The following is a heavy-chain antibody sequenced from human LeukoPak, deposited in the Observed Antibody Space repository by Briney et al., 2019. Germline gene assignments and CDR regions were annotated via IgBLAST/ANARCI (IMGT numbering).Heavy chain of an antibody. J-gene: IGHJ4*02. CDR1: GFTFSSYA. Sequence: PGGSLRLSCAASGFTFSSYAMSWVRQAPGKGLEWVSAISGSGGSTYYADSVKGRFTISRDNSKNTLYLQMNSLRAEDTAVYYCAKGVDYYDSSGYWLMETPYFDYWGQGTLVTVSS. V-gene: IGHV3-23*01. D-gene: IGHD3-22*01. CDR2: ISGSGGST. CDR3: AKGVDYYDSSGYWLMETPYFDY.